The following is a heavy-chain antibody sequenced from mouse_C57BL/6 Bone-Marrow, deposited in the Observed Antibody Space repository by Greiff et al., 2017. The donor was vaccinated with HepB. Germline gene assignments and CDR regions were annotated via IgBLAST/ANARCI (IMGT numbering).Heavy chain of an antibody. CDR3: ARNRASTIAWYFDV. J-gene: IGHJ1*03. D-gene: IGHD2-12*01. CDR1: GFSFTSYA. CDR2: IWTGGGT. V-gene: IGHV2-9-1*01. Sequence: VKLVESGPGLVAPSQSLSITCTVSGFSFTSYAISWVRQPPGKGLEWLGVIWTGGGTNYNSALKSRLSISKDNSKSQVFLKMNSLQTDDTARYYCARNRASTIAWYFDVWGTGTTVTVSS.